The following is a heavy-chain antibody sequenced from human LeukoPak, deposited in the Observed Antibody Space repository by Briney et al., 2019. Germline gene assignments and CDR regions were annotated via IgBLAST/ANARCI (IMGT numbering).Heavy chain of an antibody. J-gene: IGHJ4*02. Sequence: PSETLSLTCTVSGGSISSSRYYWGWIRQPPGKGLEWIGSIYYSGSTYYNPSLKSRVTISVDTSKNQFSLKLSSVTAADTAVYYCAIHVGYYDSSGSYYFDYWGQGTLVTVSS. CDR1: GGSISSSRYY. V-gene: IGHV4-39*01. CDR2: IYYSGST. CDR3: AIHVGYYDSSGSYYFDY. D-gene: IGHD3-22*01.